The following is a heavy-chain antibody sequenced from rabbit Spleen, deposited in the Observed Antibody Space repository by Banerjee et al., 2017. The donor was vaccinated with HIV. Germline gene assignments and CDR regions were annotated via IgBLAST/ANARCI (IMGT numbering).Heavy chain of an antibody. CDR1: GFSFSSSYW. CDR3: ARDSSGWEGVFNL. D-gene: IGHD4-1*01. V-gene: IGHV1S45*01. J-gene: IGHJ4*01. CDR2: IYATNSGST. Sequence: QEQLEESGGDLVKPEGSLTLTCTASGFSFSSSYWICWVRQAPGKGLEWIACIYATNSGSTYYASWAKGRFTISKTSSTTVSLQMTSLTAADTATYFCARDSSGWEGVFNLWGPGTLVTVS.